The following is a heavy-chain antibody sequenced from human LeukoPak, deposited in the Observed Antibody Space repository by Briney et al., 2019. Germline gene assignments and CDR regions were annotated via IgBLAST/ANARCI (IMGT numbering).Heavy chain of an antibody. CDR3: AKDPHYYETGAFDI. V-gene: IGHV3-23*01. Sequence: PGGSLRLSCAASGFSFTSYAMSWVRQAPGKGLEWVSGISSSGGSTYYAESVKGRFTISRDNSKNTLSLQMDSLRAEDTALYYCAKDPHYYETGAFDIRGQGTRVTVSS. CDR1: GFSFTSYA. J-gene: IGHJ3*02. CDR2: ISSSGGST. D-gene: IGHD3-22*01.